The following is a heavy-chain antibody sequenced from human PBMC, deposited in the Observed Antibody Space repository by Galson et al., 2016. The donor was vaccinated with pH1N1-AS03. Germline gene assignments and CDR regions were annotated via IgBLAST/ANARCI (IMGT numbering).Heavy chain of an antibody. Sequence: SETLSLPCTVPGGSISGYYWSWIRRPAGKGLEWIGRMYTSGSTNYNPSLKSRVTMSVDTSKNQLSLKLSSVTAADTAVYYCARVIGGSYYAFDIWGQGTMVTVSS. CDR2: MYTSGST. CDR1: GGSISGYY. CDR3: ARVIGGSYYAFDI. J-gene: IGHJ3*02. D-gene: IGHD1-26*01. V-gene: IGHV4-4*07.